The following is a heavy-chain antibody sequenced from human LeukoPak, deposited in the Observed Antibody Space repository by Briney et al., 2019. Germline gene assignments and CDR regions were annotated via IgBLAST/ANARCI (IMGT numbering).Heavy chain of an antibody. Sequence: SSVKVSCKASGGTFSSYAISWVRLAPGQGPEWMGGIIPIFGTANYAQKFQGRVTITADESTSTDYMELSSLRSEDTAVYYCARDRPVGIVVVPAYGMDVWGQGTTGTVSS. CDR3: ARDRPVGIVVVPAYGMDV. J-gene: IGHJ6*02. D-gene: IGHD2-2*01. V-gene: IGHV1-69*01. CDR1: GGTFSSYA. CDR2: IIPIFGTA.